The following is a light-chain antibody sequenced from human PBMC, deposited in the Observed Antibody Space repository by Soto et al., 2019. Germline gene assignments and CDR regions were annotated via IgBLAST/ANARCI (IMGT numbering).Light chain of an antibody. CDR1: QRISIW. CDR2: AAS. CDR3: QQSYSTPRT. Sequence: DIQRPQSLCTVSASVGDGVTITCGASQRISIWLAWYQQKLGKVPKLGMCAASSLQSGVPSRFSGSGSGTDFTLTISSLQPEDFATYYSQQSYSTPRTFGPGTKVDIK. V-gene: IGKV1-39*01. J-gene: IGKJ1*01.